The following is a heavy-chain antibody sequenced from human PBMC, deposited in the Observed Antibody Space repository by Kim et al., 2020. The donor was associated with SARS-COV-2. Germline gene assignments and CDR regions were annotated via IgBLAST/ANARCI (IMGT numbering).Heavy chain of an antibody. CDR1: GGSISSSSYY. Sequence: SETLSLTCTVSGGSISSSSYYWGWIRQPPGKGLEWIGSIYYSGSTYYNPSLKSRVTISVDTSKNQFSLKLSSVTAADTAVYYCARTIAVADQYGMDVWGQGTTVTVSS. V-gene: IGHV4-39*01. CDR3: ARTIAVADQYGMDV. CDR2: IYYSGST. J-gene: IGHJ6*02. D-gene: IGHD6-19*01.